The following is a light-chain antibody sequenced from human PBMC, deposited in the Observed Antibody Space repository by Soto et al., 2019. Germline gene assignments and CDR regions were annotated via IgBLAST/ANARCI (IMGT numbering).Light chain of an antibody. CDR1: SSNIGSNT. Sequence: QSVLTQPPSASGTPGQRVTISCSGSSSNIGSNTVNWYQQLPGTAPKLLIYSNNQRPSGVPGRFSVSKSGTSASLAISGLQSEDEADYYCAAWDDSLNGSVFGGGTKLTVL. J-gene: IGLJ3*02. CDR3: AAWDDSLNGSV. V-gene: IGLV1-44*01. CDR2: SNN.